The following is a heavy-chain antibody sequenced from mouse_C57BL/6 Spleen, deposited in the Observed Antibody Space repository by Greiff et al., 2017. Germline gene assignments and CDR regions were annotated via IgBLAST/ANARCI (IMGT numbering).Heavy chain of an antibody. Sequence: QVQLKESGPELVKPGASVKISCMASGYAFSSSWMNWVKQRPGKGLEWIGRIYPGDGDTNYNGKVKGKATLTADKSSSTAYMQLSSLTSEDSAVYFCARSVNDGYFPYAMDYWGQGTSVTVSS. D-gene: IGHD2-3*01. CDR2: IYPGDGDT. CDR1: GYAFSSSW. V-gene: IGHV1-82*01. J-gene: IGHJ4*01. CDR3: ARSVNDGYFPYAMDY.